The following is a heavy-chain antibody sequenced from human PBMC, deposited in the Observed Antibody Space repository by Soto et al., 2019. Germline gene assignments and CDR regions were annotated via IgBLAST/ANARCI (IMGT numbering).Heavy chain of an antibody. CDR3: ARDVKYYYDSSGYYGYYYGMDV. V-gene: IGHV1-18*01. CDR1: GYTFTSYG. Sequence: ASVKVSGKASGYTFTSYGISWVRQAPGQGLEWMGWISAYNGNTNYAQKLQGRVTMTTDTSTSTAYMELRSLRSDDTAVYYCARDVKYYYDSSGYYGYYYGMDVWGQGTTVTVSS. D-gene: IGHD3-22*01. CDR2: ISAYNGNT. J-gene: IGHJ6*02.